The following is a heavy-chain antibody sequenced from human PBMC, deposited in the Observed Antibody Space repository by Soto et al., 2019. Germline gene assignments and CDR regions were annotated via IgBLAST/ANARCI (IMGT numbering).Heavy chain of an antibody. CDR2: IHYSGET. V-gene: IGHV4-59*01. J-gene: IGHJ6*02. CDR3: ARDQGGEFLKGSGMDV. D-gene: IGHD3-10*01. Sequence: QVQLQESGPGLVKPSETLSLTCTVSGDSISRYYWSWIRLSPGKGLEWIGYIHYSGETNYNPSVKSRVTISVDRTKNQFSLKLRSVTAADTAVYYCARDQGGEFLKGSGMDVWGQGTTVTVSS. CDR1: GDSISRYY.